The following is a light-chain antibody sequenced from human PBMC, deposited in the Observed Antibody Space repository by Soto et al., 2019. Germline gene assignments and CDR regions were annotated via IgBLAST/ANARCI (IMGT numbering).Light chain of an antibody. CDR1: QSISTW. CDR2: KAS. CDR3: QQYNVFPIT. V-gene: IGKV1-5*03. J-gene: IGKJ5*01. Sequence: DIQMTQSPSTLSASIGDRVTITCRASQSISTWLAWYQQKSGKAPKLLIYKASTLESGVPSRFSGSGSGTDFTLTISSLQPDDLAAYYCQQYNVFPITFGHGTRLEL.